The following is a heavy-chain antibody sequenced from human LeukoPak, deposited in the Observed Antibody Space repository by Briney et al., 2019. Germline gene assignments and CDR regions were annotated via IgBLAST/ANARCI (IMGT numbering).Heavy chain of an antibody. CDR3: ARQGWVAARRFDY. V-gene: IGHV4-34*01. J-gene: IGHJ4*02. CDR1: GGSFSGYY. D-gene: IGHD6-6*01. Sequence: SETLSLTCAVYGGSFSGYYWSWIRQPPGKGLEWIGEINHSGSTNYNPSLKSRVTISVDTSKNQFSLKLSSVTAADTAVYYCARQGWVAARRFDYWGQGTLVTVSS. CDR2: INHSGST.